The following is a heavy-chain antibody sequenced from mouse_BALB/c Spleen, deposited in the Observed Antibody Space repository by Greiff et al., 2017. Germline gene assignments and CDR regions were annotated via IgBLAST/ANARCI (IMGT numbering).Heavy chain of an antibody. CDR2: ISTYYGDA. D-gene: IGHD2-14*01. J-gene: IGHJ2*01. Sequence: QVQLQQSGAELVRPGVSVKISCKGSGYTFTDYAMHWVKQSHAKSLEWIGVISTYYGDASYNQKFKGKATMTVDKSSSTAYMELARLTSEDSAIYYCARERGNYRYDGGSSYFDYWGQGTTLTVSS. CDR1: GYTFTDYA. CDR3: ARERGNYRYDGGSSYFDY. V-gene: IGHV1S137*01.